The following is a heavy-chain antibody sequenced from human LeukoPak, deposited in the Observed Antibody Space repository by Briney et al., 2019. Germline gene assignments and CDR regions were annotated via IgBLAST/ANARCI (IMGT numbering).Heavy chain of an antibody. D-gene: IGHD3-10*01. CDR3: ARGSLVHYYGSGSYRIRAGFDY. V-gene: IGHV3-53*01. J-gene: IGHJ4*02. Sequence: PGGSLRLSCAASGFTVSNNYMSWVRQAPGKGLECVSVICTAGRPYYADSVKGRFTISRDNAKNSLYLQMNSLRAEDTAVYYCARGSLVHYYGSGSYRIRAGFDYWGQGTLVTVSS. CDR1: GFTVSNNY. CDR2: ICTAGRP.